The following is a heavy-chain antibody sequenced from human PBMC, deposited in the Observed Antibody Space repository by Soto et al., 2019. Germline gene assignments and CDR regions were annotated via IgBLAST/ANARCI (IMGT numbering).Heavy chain of an antibody. J-gene: IGHJ4*02. D-gene: IGHD3-9*01. CDR3: AKGLVLRYFDWLFGDFDY. CDR1: GFTFSSYA. CDR2: ISGSGGST. Sequence: GGSLRLSCAASGFTFSSYAMSWVRQAPGKGLEWVSAISGSGGSTYYADSVKGRFTISRDNSKNTLYLQMNSLRAEDTAVYYCAKGLVLRYFDWLFGDFDYWGQGTLVTVSS. V-gene: IGHV3-23*01.